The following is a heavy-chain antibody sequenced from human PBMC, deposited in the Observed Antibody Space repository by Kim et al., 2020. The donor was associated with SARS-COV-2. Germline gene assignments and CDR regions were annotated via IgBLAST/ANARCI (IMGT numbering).Heavy chain of an antibody. J-gene: IGHJ4*02. CDR3: AKGGGGSCYSHFDY. D-gene: IGHD2-15*01. V-gene: IGHV3-23*01. Sequence: ANSVKGRFTISRDNSKNTLFLQMDSLRAEDTAVYYCAKGGGGSCYSHFDYWGQGTLVTVSS.